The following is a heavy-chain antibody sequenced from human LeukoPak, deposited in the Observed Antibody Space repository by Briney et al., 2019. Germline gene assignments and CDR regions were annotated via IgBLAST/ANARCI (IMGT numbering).Heavy chain of an antibody. Sequence: GRSLRLSCAASGFTFDDYTMHWVRQAPGKGLEWVASVTWNGGDTEYADSVRGRFTLSRDNANQSLSLQMSSLRPEDTAFYFCAKGLKRSYSRQYFDSWGQGILVTVSS. CDR1: GFTFDDYT. CDR3: AKGLKRSYSRQYFDS. D-gene: IGHD5-18*01. V-gene: IGHV3-9*01. J-gene: IGHJ4*02. CDR2: VTWNGGDT.